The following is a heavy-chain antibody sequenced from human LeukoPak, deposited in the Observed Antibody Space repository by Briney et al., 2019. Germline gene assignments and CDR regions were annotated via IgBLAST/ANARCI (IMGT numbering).Heavy chain of an antibody. D-gene: IGHD6-13*01. J-gene: IGHJ6*03. CDR2: INHSGST. Sequence: SETLSLTCAVYGGSFSGYYWSWIRQPPGKGLEWIGEINHSGSTNYNPSLKSRVTISVDTSKNQFSLKLCSVTAADTAVYYCARGSSSWYVAYYYYYMDVWGKGTTVTVSS. CDR1: GGSFSGYY. CDR3: ARGSSSWYVAYYYYYMDV. V-gene: IGHV4-34*01.